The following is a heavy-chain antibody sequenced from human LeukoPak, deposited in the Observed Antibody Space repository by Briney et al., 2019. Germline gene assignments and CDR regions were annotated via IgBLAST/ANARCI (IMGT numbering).Heavy chain of an antibody. J-gene: IGHJ4*02. CDR1: GFTFDSYW. Sequence: GGSLRLSCATSGFTFDSYWMSWVRQAPGKGLEWVANIKEDGSEKYYVDSVEGRFTISRDNAKNSVYLQMNSLRAEDTAVYYCAREIGSAARGRWGQGTLVTVSS. CDR2: IKEDGSEK. CDR3: AREIGSAARGR. V-gene: IGHV3-7*05. D-gene: IGHD6-13*01.